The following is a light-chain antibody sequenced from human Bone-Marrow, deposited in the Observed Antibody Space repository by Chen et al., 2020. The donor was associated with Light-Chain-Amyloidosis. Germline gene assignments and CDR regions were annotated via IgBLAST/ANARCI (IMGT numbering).Light chain of an antibody. V-gene: IGLV3-25*03. Sequence: SYELTQPPSVSVSPGQTARITCSGDDLPTKYAYWYQQKPGQAPVLVIHRDTGRPSGISERFSGSSSGTTATLTISGVQAEDEADYRCQSADSSGTYEVIFGGGTKLPVL. CDR1: DLPTKY. CDR3: QSADSSGTYEVI. J-gene: IGLJ2*01. CDR2: RDT.